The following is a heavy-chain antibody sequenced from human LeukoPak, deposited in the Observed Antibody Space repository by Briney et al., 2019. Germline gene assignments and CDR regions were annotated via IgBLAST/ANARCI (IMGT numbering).Heavy chain of an antibody. CDR2: IYSGGST. V-gene: IGHV3-53*01. D-gene: IGHD5-18*01. CDR3: ASETRRGYSYGSPTDGFDI. CDR1: GFTVSSNY. J-gene: IGHJ3*02. Sequence: GGSLRLSCAASGFTVSSNYMSWVRQAPGKGLEWVSVIYSGGSTYYADSVKGRFTISRDNAKNSLYLQMNSLRAEDTAVYYCASETRRGYSYGSPTDGFDIWGQGTMVTVSS.